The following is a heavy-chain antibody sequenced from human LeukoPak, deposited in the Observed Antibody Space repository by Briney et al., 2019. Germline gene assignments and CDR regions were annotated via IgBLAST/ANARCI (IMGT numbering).Heavy chain of an antibody. CDR1: GGSFSGYY. J-gene: IGHJ6*02. CDR3: ARVPPTAPSYYGMDV. CDR2: INHSGST. V-gene: IGHV4-34*01. D-gene: IGHD3-10*01. Sequence: SETLSLTCAVYGGSFSGYYWSWIRQPPGKGLEWIGEINHSGSTNYNPSLKSRVTISVDTSRNQFSLNLNSVTAADTAVYYCARVPPTAPSYYGMDVWGHGTTVTVSS.